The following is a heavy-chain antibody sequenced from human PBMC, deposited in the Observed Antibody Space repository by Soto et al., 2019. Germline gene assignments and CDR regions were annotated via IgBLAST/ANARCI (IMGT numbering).Heavy chain of an antibody. CDR3: ARDRDSSSWSDWFDP. CDR1: GYTFTSYG. V-gene: IGHV1-18*04. D-gene: IGHD6-13*01. CDR2: ISAYNANT. J-gene: IGHJ5*02. Sequence: GASVKVSCNASGYTFTSYGISWVRPAPGQGLEWMGWISAYNANTNYAQKLQGRVTMTTDTSTSTAYMELRSLRSDDTAVYYCARDRDSSSWSDWFDPWGQGTLVTVSS.